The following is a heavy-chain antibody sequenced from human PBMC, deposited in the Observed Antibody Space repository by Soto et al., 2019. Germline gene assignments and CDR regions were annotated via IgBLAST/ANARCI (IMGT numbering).Heavy chain of an antibody. J-gene: IGHJ5*01. CDR3: AKTGHIVSVPADKNWLDS. V-gene: IGHV3-23*01. CDR2: ISGSGGST. CDR1: GFTFSSYA. D-gene: IGHD2-2*01. Sequence: PGGSLRLSCVASGFTFSSYAVSWVRQAPGKGLEWVSAISGSGGSTYYADSVKGRFTISRDNSKNTVFLQVNSLRAEDTAIYYCAKTGHIVSVPADKNWLDSWGQGTLVTVYS.